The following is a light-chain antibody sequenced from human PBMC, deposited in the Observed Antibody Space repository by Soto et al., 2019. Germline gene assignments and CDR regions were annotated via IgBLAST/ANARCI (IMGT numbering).Light chain of an antibody. CDR3: AAWDDSLSGVV. V-gene: IGLV1-47*01. CDR2: SND. J-gene: IGLJ2*01. Sequence: QSVLTQSPSASGTPGQRVIISCSGTSSNIGTNYVYWYQQLPGTAPKVLIYSNDKRPSGVPNRFSGSTSGTSASLAISGLRSEDEADYHCAAWDDSLSGVVFGGGTKLTVL. CDR1: SSNIGTNY.